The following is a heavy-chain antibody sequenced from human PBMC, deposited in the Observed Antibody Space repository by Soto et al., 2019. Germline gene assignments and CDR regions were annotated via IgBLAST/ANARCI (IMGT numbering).Heavy chain of an antibody. D-gene: IGHD1-26*01. Sequence: ASVKVSCKVSGYTLTELSMHWVRQAPGKGLEWMGGFDPEDGETIYAQKFQGRVTMTEDTSTDTAYMELSSRRSEDTAVYYCETPRESYLTHSQSYLDDWGQETLVTVS. CDR3: ETPRESYLTHSQSYLDD. V-gene: IGHV1-24*01. J-gene: IGHJ4*02. CDR1: GYTLTELS. CDR2: FDPEDGET.